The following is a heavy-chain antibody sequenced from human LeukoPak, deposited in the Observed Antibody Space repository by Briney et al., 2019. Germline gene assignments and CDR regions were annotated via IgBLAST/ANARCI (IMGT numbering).Heavy chain of an antibody. D-gene: IGHD6-13*01. CDR2: IIPIFGTA. CDR3: ARVAAAGAFDY. CDR1: GGTFSSYA. Sequence: GASVKVSCKASGGTFSSYAISWVRQAPGQGLEWMGRIIPIFGTAKYAQKFQGRVTITTDESTSTAYMELSSLRSEDTAVYYCARVAAAGAFDYWGQGTLVTVSS. V-gene: IGHV1-69*05. J-gene: IGHJ4*02.